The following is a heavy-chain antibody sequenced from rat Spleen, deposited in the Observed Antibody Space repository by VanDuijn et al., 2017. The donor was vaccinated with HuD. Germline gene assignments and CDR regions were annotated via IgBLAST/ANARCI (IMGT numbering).Heavy chain of an antibody. CDR1: GFTFSDYA. J-gene: IGHJ3*01. D-gene: IGHD1-11*01. CDR2: ITSGGNNI. V-gene: IGHV5-7*01. Sequence: EVQLVESGGGLVQPGRSLKLSCAASGFTFSDYAMAWVRQAPKKGLEWVATITSGGNNIYYPDSVKGRFTISRNNAKSTLYLQMNSLKSEDTATYYGARKEGIRNWFAYWGQGTLVTVSS. CDR3: ARKEGIRNWFAY.